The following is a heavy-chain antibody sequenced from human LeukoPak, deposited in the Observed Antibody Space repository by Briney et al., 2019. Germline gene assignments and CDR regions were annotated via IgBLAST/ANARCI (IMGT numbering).Heavy chain of an antibody. V-gene: IGHV1-46*01. D-gene: IGHD2-8*01. J-gene: IGHJ4*02. CDR3: ARDNDFDY. Sequence: ASVKVSCKASGYTFTGYYMHWVRQAPGQGLEWMGIIYPGGGSTSYAQKFQGRVTMTRDMSTSTAYMELSSLRSEDTAVYYCARDNDFDYWGQGTLVTVSS. CDR2: IYPGGGST. CDR1: GYTFTGYY.